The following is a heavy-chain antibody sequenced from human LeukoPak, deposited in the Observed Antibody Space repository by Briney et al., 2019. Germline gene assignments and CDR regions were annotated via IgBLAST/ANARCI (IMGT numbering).Heavy chain of an antibody. CDR1: GFNFRSYW. D-gene: IGHD3-10*01. Sequence: PGGSLRLSCAASGFNFRSYWMSWVRQAPGKGLEWVANIREDGSEIYYVDSVKGRFTISRDNAKNSLYLQMNSLRAEDTAVYYCAVLRFRYFDYWGQGTLVTVSS. CDR3: AVLRFRYFDY. CDR2: IREDGSEI. J-gene: IGHJ4*02. V-gene: IGHV3-7*03.